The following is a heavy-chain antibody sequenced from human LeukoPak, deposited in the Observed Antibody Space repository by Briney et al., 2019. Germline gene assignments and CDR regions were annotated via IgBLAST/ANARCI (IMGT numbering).Heavy chain of an antibody. Sequence: PGGSLRLSCAASGFILDNCAMTWVRHAPGKGLEWVSIISGSGGNAHYADSVKGRFTISRDNSKNTVFLQMNSLRAHDTAVYYCAKARSSTWDYYFDYWGQGTLVTVSS. V-gene: IGHV3-23*01. CDR1: GFILDNCA. CDR2: ISGSGGNA. CDR3: AKARSSTWDYYFDY. D-gene: IGHD6-13*01. J-gene: IGHJ4*02.